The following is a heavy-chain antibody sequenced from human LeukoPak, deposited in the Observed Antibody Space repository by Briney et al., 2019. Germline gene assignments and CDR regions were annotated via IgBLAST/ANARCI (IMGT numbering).Heavy chain of an antibody. D-gene: IGHD3-22*01. CDR2: INPNSGGT. CDR1: GYTFTGYY. V-gene: IGHV1-2*02. CDR3: ARDRDYDSSFDY. Sequence: ASVKVSCKASGYTFTGYYMHWVRRAPGQGLEWMGWINPNSGGTNYAQKFQGRVTMTRDTSISTAYMELSRLRSDDTAVYYCARDRDYDSSFDYWGQGTLVTVSS. J-gene: IGHJ4*02.